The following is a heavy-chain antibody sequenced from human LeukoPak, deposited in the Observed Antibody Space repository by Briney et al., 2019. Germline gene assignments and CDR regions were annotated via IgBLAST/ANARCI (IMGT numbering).Heavy chain of an antibody. V-gene: IGHV3-21*01. CDR2: ISTSSSYI. CDR1: GFTFSRNS. D-gene: IGHD4-17*01. J-gene: IGHJ4*02. Sequence: KAGRSLRLSCAASGFTFSRNSMNWVRQAPGKGLEWVSSISTSSSYIYYADSVKGRFTISRDNGKNSLFLQMSSLRADDTAMYYCVRAPHDYGDYNGYFDSWGQGTLVTVSS. CDR3: VRAPHDYGDYNGYFDS.